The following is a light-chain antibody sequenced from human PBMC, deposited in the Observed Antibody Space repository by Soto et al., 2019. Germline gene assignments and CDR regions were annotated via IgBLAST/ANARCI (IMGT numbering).Light chain of an antibody. CDR2: DAS. V-gene: IGKV1-33*01. CDR3: QQYDNFPLT. J-gene: IGKJ4*01. CDR1: QDISNS. Sequence: DIQMTQSPSSLSASVGDRVTITCQASQDISNSLNWYQQKPGKAPKLLIYDASNLETGVPSRFSGSGSGTAFTFTISSLQPEDIATYYCQQYDNFPLTFGGGTKVEI.